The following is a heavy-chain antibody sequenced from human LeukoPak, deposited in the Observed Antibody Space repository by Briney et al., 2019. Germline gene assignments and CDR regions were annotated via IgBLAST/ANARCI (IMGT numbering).Heavy chain of an antibody. CDR1: GFTFSDHY. CDR2: TRNKANSYTT. J-gene: IGHJ6*02. V-gene: IGHV3-72*01. Sequence: PGGSLRLSCAASGFTFSDHYMDWVRQAPGKGLEWVGRTRNKANSYTTEYAASVKGRFTISRDDSKNSLYLQMNSLKTEDTAVYYCARDQPGSSWYHHSRSYGMDVWGQGTTVTVSS. CDR3: ARDQPGSSWYHHSRSYGMDV. D-gene: IGHD6-13*01.